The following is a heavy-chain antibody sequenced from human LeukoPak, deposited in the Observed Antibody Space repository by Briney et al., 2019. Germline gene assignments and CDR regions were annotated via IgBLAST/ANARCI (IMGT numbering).Heavy chain of an antibody. D-gene: IGHD6-13*01. J-gene: IGHJ4*02. CDR1: GYTFTDYA. V-gene: IGHV1-3*01. CDR2: INPDNNNT. Sequence: ASVKVSCKASGYTFTDYALHWVRQAPGQRLEWMGWINPDNNNTKYSQRFQGRVSITSDTSASTAYMELSSLTSQDTAVYYCTTELVHWGPGTLVTVS. CDR3: TTELVH.